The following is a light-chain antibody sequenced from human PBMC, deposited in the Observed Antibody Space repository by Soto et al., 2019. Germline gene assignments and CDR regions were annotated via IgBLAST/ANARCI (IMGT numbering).Light chain of an antibody. V-gene: IGKV1-5*01. CDR1: QSISSW. CDR3: QQYNHYWT. J-gene: IGKJ1*01. Sequence: DIQMTQSPSTLSASVGDRVTITCRASQSISSWLAWYQQKPGKAPKLLIYDASSLESGVPSRFSGNGSGTEFTLTISSLQPDDFGTYYCQQYNHYWTFGQGTKVEVK. CDR2: DAS.